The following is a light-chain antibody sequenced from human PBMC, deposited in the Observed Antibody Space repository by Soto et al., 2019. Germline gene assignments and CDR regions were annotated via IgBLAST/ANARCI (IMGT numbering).Light chain of an antibody. J-gene: IGKJ1*01. CDR2: GTT. CDR1: QSVNSNY. CDR3: QQYDNPPPA. Sequence: EIVLTQSPGTLSLSPGDRATLSCRASQSVNSNYLAWYQRKPGQAPRLPIYGTTHRATGIPSRLGANGSGEDCTLTITRLEAEGFAVYYFQQYDNPPPAFGQGTKVVVK. V-gene: IGKV3-20*01.